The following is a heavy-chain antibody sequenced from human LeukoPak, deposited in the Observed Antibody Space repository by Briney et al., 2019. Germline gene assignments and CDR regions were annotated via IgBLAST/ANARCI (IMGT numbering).Heavy chain of an antibody. V-gene: IGHV4-39*01. D-gene: IGHD3-22*01. CDR3: ASVARDSSGYHYFDY. J-gene: IGHJ4*02. CDR1: GGSISSSNYY. CDR2: IYYSGST. Sequence: SETLSLTCTVSGGSISSSNYYWGWIRQPPGKGLEWIGNIYYSGSTYYNPSPKSRVTISVDTSKNQFSLKLSSVTAADTAVYYCASVARDSSGYHYFDYWGQGTLVTVSS.